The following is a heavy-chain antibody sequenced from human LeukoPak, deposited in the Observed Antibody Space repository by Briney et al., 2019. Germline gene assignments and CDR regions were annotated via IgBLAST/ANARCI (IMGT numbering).Heavy chain of an antibody. J-gene: IGHJ3*02. D-gene: IGHD3-22*01. V-gene: IGHV4-59*01. CDR3: ARGVDTSDYAFDI. CDR1: GGSISSYY. CDR2: IYYSGST. Sequence: PSETLSLTCTVSGGSISSYYWSWIRQPPGKGLEWTGYIYYSGSTNYNPSLKSRVTISVDTSKNQFSLKLSSVTAADTALYYCARGVDTSDYAFDIWGQGTMVTVSS.